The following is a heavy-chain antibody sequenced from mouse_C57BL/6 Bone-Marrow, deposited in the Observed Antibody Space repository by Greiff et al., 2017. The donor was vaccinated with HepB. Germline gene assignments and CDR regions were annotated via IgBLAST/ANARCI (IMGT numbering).Heavy chain of an antibody. V-gene: IGHV7-1*01. CDR1: GFTFSDFY. CDR3: ARDASTGTYWYFDV. D-gene: IGHD4-1*02. CDR2: SRNKANDYTT. Sequence: EVKLMESGGGLVQSGRSLRLSCATSGFTFSDFYMEWVRQAPGKGLEWIAASRNKANDYTTEYSASVKGRFIVSRDTSQSILYLQMNALRAEDTAIYYCARDASTGTYWYFDVWGTGTTVTVSS. J-gene: IGHJ1*03.